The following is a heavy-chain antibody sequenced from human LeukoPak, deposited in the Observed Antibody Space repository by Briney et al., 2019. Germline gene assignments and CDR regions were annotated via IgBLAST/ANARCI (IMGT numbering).Heavy chain of an antibody. J-gene: IGHJ6*03. CDR1: GFTFSSYW. CDR2: INSDGSST. CDR3: ARDPRSRRAAGTRYFYYYMDV. Sequence: GGSLRLSCAASGFTFSSYWMHWVRQAPGKGLVWVSRINSDGSSTSYADSVKGRFTISRDSSKNTLYMQMNSLRAEDTAVYYCARDPRSRRAAGTRYFYYYMDVWGKGTTVTVSS. V-gene: IGHV3-74*01. D-gene: IGHD6-13*01.